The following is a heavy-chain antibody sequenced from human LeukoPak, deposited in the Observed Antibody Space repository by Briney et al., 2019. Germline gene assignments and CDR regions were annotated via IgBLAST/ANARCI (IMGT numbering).Heavy chain of an antibody. D-gene: IGHD3-16*02. CDR2: IKSKTDGRTT. J-gene: IGHJ4*02. CDR3: TTPMITFGGVIVMEDY. CDR1: GFTFSNAW. Sequence: GGSLRLSCAASGFTFSNAWMSWVRQAPGKGLEWVGRIKSKTDGRTTDYAAPVKGRFTISRDDSKNTLYLQMNSLKTEDTAVYYCTTPMITFGGVIVMEDYWGQGTLVTVSS. V-gene: IGHV3-15*01.